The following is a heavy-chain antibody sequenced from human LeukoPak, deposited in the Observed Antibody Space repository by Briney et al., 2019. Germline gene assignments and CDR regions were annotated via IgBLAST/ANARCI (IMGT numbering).Heavy chain of an antibody. CDR3: ARILGATHFDY. CDR2: INAGNGNT. J-gene: IGHJ4*02. D-gene: IGHD1-26*01. Sequence: GASVKVSCKASGYTFTSYVMHWVRQAPGQRLEWMVWINAGNGNTRYSQNFQGRVTITRDTSASTAYMELSSLRSEDTAMYYCARILGATHFDYWGQGTLVTVSS. V-gene: IGHV1-3*01. CDR1: GYTFTSYV.